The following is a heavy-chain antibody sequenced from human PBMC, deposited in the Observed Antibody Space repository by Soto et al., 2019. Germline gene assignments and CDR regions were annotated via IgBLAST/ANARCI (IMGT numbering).Heavy chain of an antibody. CDR3: ARDLWETGTTDAFDI. CDR2: IYPGDSDT. D-gene: IGHD1-1*01. V-gene: IGHV5-51*01. J-gene: IGHJ3*02. Sequence: GESLKISCKGSGYSFTSYWIGWVRQMPGKGLEWMGIIYPGDSDTRYSPSFQGRVTMTRDTSTSTVYMELSSLRSEDTAVYYCARDLWETGTTDAFDIWGQGTMVTVSS. CDR1: GYSFTSYW.